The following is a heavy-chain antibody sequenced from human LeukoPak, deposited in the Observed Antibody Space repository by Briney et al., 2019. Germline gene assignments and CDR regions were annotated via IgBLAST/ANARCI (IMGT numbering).Heavy chain of an antibody. J-gene: IGHJ6*03. Sequence: GGSLRLSCAASGFTFSSYSMNWVRQAPGKGLEWVSSISSSSSYIYYADSVKGRFTISRDNSKNTLYLQMNSLRAEDTAVYYCAKTLTPGYCSSTSCYLNYMDVWGKGTTVTVSS. CDR3: AKTLTPGYCSSTSCYLNYMDV. D-gene: IGHD2-2*01. V-gene: IGHV3-21*01. CDR1: GFTFSSYS. CDR2: ISSSSSYI.